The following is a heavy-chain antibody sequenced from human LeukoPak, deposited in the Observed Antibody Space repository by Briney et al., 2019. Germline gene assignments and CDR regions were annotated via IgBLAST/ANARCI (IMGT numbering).Heavy chain of an antibody. V-gene: IGHV1-69*04. CDR3: AREGQRSGSYYPNDY. CDR2: IIPILGIA. D-gene: IGHD1-26*01. J-gene: IGHJ4*02. Sequence: SVKVSCKASGGTFSSYAISWVRQAPGQGLEWMGRIIPILGIANYAQKFQGRVTITADKSTSTAYIELSSLRSEDTAVYYCAREGQRSGSYYPNDYWGQGTLVTVSS. CDR1: GGTFSSYA.